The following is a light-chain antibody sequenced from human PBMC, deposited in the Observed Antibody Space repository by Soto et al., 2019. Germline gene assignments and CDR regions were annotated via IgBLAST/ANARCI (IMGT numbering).Light chain of an antibody. Sequence: QSVLTQPPSASGTPGQRVTISCSGSSSNIGSNIVNWYQQLPGTAPKLLIYSNNRRPSGVPDRFSGSKSGTSASLAISGLQSEDEADYYCAAWDDSLNGVVFGGGPKVTVL. CDR3: AAWDDSLNGVV. CDR1: SSNIGSNI. V-gene: IGLV1-44*01. J-gene: IGLJ2*01. CDR2: SNN.